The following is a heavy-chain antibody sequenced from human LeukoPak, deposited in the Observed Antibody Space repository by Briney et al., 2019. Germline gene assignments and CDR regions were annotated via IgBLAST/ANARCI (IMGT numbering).Heavy chain of an antibody. CDR1: GDSTSGYY. V-gene: IGHV4-4*07. CDR3: ARGRSSGLAL. D-gene: IGHD6-19*01. Sequence: SETLSLTCTVPGDSTSGYYWSWIRQPAEKGLEWIGRIYSSGSANYNPSLKSRVTMSLDTSKKQFYLQMNSVTAADTAIYYCARGRSSGLALWGQGALVTVSS. CDR2: IYSSGSA. J-gene: IGHJ5*02.